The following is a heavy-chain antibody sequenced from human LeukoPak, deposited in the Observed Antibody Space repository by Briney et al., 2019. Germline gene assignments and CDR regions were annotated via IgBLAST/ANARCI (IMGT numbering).Heavy chain of an antibody. CDR1: GITFRSYW. J-gene: IGHJ4*02. CDR3: AGSTPVTTRISLGY. V-gene: IGHV3-74*01. Sequence: GGSLRLSCAASGITFRSYWMHWVRQVPGKGLVWVSRVRTDGSSTYYADSVKGRFTISRDNAENTLYLQMNSLRAEDTAVYYRAGSTPVTTRISLGYWGQGTLVTVSS. CDR2: VRTDGSST. D-gene: IGHD4-17*01.